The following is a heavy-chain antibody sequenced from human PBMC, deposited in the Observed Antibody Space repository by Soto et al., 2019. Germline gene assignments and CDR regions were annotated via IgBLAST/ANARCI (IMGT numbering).Heavy chain of an antibody. CDR2: ISSSSSYI. V-gene: IGHV3-21*01. CDR1: GFTFSSYS. D-gene: IGHD3-16*02. J-gene: IGHJ6*02. Sequence: EVQLVESGGGLVKPGGSLRLSCAASGFTFSSYSMNWVRQAPGKGLEWVSSISSSSSYIYYADSVKGRFTISRDNAKNSLYLQMNSLRAEDTAVYYCAIDYRDYVWGSYRYKPYYYGMDVWGQVTTVTVSS. CDR3: AIDYRDYVWGSYRYKPYYYGMDV.